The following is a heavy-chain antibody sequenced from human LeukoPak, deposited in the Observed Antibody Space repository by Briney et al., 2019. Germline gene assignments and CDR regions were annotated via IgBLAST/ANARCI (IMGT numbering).Heavy chain of an antibody. V-gene: IGHV4-39*02. CDR2: IYYSGST. D-gene: IGHD3-22*01. J-gene: IGHJ3*02. CDR1: GGSISSSSYY. Sequence: PSETLSLTCTVSGGSISSSSYYWGWIRQPPGKGLEWIGSIYYSGSTYYNPSLKSRVTISVDTSKNQFSLRVSSVTAADTAVYYCAREDSSVSDDAFDIWGQGTMVTVSS. CDR3: AREDSSVSDDAFDI.